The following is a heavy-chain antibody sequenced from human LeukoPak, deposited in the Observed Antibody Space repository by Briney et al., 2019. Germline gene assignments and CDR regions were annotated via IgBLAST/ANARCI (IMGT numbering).Heavy chain of an antibody. V-gene: IGHV3-23*01. CDR1: GFTFSSFA. Sequence: AGSLRLSCAASGFTFSSFAMSWDRQAQGKGLEWVSASSSSGGRTYYAHSMKSPFSLSTDNPKNPLYMQMNSLRAEETGVYYCAKELGGPYYYYIDIWGKGAPGSVSS. D-gene: IGHD3-10*01. J-gene: IGHJ6*03. CDR2: SSSSGGRT. CDR3: AKELGGPYYYYIDI.